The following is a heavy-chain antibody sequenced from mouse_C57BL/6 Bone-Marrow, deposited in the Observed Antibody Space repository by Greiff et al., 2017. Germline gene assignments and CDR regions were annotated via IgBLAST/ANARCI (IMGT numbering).Heavy chain of an antibody. CDR1: GFTFTDYY. V-gene: IGHV7-3*01. D-gene: IGHD2-1*01. Sequence: EVQLVQSGGGLVQPGGSLSLSCAASGFTFTDYYMSWVRPPPGKALEWFGFIRNKANGYTTEYSASVKGRFTISRDTSESILYLQMNDLRAEDSATYYGETLDGNSWYFDVWGTGTTVTVSS. CDR2: IRNKANGYTT. CDR3: ETLDGNSWYFDV. J-gene: IGHJ1*03.